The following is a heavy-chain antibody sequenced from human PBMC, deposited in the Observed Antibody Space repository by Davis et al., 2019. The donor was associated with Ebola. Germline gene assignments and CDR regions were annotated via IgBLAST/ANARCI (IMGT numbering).Heavy chain of an antibody. CDR1: GGSFSGYY. CDR3: ARAVVGATPHFDY. D-gene: IGHD1-26*01. CDR2: INHSGST. J-gene: IGHJ4*02. Sequence: SETLSLTCAVYGGSFSGYYWSWIRQPPGKGLEWIGEINHSGSTNYNPSLKSRVTISVDTSKSQFSLKLSSVTAADTAVYYCARAVVGATPHFDYWGQGTLVTVSS. V-gene: IGHV4-34*01.